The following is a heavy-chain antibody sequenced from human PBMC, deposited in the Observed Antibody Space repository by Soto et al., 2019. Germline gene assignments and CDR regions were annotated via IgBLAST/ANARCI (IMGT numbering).Heavy chain of an antibody. V-gene: IGHV1-3*01. Sequence: EASVKVSCKASGYTLTSYAMHWVRQAPGQRLERMGWINAGTGNTKYSQNFQGRVTITRDASASTAYMELSSLRSEDTAVYYCARETLPYYYDDSGYPGASDIWGQGTMVTVSS. CDR1: GYTLTSYA. J-gene: IGHJ3*02. D-gene: IGHD3-22*01. CDR3: ARETLPYYYDDSGYPGASDI. CDR2: INAGTGNT.